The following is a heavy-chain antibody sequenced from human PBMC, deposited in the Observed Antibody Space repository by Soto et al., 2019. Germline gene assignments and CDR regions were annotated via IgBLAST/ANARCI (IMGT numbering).Heavy chain of an antibody. CDR3: ARSSCWQFDF. J-gene: IGHJ4*02. V-gene: IGHV4-59*13. CDR1: TDSISSYY. Sequence: QVQLQESGPGLVKPSETLSLTCIVSTDSISSYYWSWIRQPPGKGLEWIGYIFDSGTTNYNPSLKSRVTISADTSKNQFSLKLRTMTPADTAVYYCARSSCWQFDFWGQGIMVTVSS. D-gene: IGHD6-19*01. CDR2: IFDSGTT.